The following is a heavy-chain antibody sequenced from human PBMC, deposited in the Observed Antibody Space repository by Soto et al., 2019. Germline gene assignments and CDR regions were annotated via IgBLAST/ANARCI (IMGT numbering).Heavy chain of an antibody. CDR3: ASRIVATETVDY. V-gene: IGHV4-59*08. D-gene: IGHD5-12*01. J-gene: IGHJ4*02. Sequence: QVRLQESGPGLVKPSETLSLTCTVSGGSMISDYWSWIRQPPGRGLEWIGFIYYAGSTKYNPSLNSRGTISGDTSKNQFSLTVTSVTAADTAVYYCASRIVATETVDYWGQGTLVTVSS. CDR1: GGSMISDY. CDR2: IYYAGST.